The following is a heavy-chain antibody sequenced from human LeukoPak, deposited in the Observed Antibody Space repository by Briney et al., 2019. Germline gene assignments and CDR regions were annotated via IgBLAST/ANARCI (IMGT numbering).Heavy chain of an antibody. CDR2: ISGSRSNSK. D-gene: IGHD1-20*01. Sequence: GGSLRLSCEASGFTFSTYAMNWVRQAPGKGLEWISYISGSRSNSKYYAESVKGRFTISRDNAKNSLYLQMNSLTDDDTAVYCCVTDNWNDGDFDYWGQGTLVTVSS. V-gene: IGHV3-48*02. CDR1: GFTFSTYA. J-gene: IGHJ4*02. CDR3: VTDNWNDGDFDY.